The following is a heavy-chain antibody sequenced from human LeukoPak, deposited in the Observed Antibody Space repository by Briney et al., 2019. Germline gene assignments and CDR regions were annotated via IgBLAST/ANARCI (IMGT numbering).Heavy chain of an antibody. J-gene: IGHJ6*03. CDR1: GFTFDDYT. Sequence: GGSLRLSCAASGFTFDDYTMHWVRQAPGKGLEWVSLISWDGGTRYYADSVKGRFTISRDNSENTLSLQMSSLRVEDTAVYYCARDRSCTGGSCYMDVWGRGTTVTVSS. CDR3: ARDRSCTGGSCYMDV. CDR2: ISWDGGTR. D-gene: IGHD2-15*01. V-gene: IGHV3-43*01.